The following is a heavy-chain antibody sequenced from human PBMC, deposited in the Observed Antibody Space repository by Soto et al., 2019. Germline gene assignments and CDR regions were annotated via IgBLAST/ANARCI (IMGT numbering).Heavy chain of an antibody. Sequence: QVQLVQSGAEVKKPGASVKVSCKASGYTFTSYGISWVRQAPGQGLEWMGWISAYNGNTNYAQKLQGRVTMTTDTSTSTAYMELRSLRSDDTAVHYCARDSGPYYYDSSGYYYGYWGQGTLVTVSS. D-gene: IGHD3-22*01. CDR3: ARDSGPYYYDSSGYYYGY. CDR2: ISAYNGNT. V-gene: IGHV1-18*01. CDR1: GYTFTSYG. J-gene: IGHJ4*02.